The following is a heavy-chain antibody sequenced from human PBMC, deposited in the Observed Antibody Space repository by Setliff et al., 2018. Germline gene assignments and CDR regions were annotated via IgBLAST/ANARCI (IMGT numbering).Heavy chain of an antibody. CDR2: INQDGDAQ. V-gene: IGHV3-7*04. CDR3: AKDFLEVVIALHGMDV. Sequence: ETLSLTCTVSGGSISSRSYYWGWIRQPPGKGLEWVANINQDGDAQFYADSVKGRFTISRDNSKNILSLQMNSLRGEDTAVYYCAKDFLEVVIALHGMDVWGQGTTVTVSS. CDR1: GGSISSRSYY. J-gene: IGHJ6*02. D-gene: IGHD2-21*01.